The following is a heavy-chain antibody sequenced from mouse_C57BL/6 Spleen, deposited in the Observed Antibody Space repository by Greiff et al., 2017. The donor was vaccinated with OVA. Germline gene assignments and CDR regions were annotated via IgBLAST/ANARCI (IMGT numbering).Heavy chain of an antibody. CDR1: GFTFNTYA. Sequence: EVQGVESGGGLVQPKGSLKLSCAASGFTFNTYAMHWVRQAPGKGLVWVARIRSKSSNYATYYADSVKDRFTISRDDSQSMLYLQMNNLKTEDTAMYYCVREGNSVTGTALYWYFDVWGTGTTVTVSS. CDR2: IRSKSSNYAT. CDR3: VREGNSVTGTALYWYFDV. J-gene: IGHJ1*03. V-gene: IGHV10-3*01. D-gene: IGHD4-1*01.